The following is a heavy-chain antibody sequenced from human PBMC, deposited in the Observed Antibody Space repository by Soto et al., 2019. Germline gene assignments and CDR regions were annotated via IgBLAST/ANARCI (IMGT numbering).Heavy chain of an antibody. CDR3: AGATTVTRNYYYYGMDV. CDR1: GGTFSSYA. D-gene: IGHD4-17*01. V-gene: IGHV1-69*01. J-gene: IGHJ6*02. CDR2: IIPIFGTA. Sequence: QVQLVQSGAEVKKPGSSVKVSCKASGGTFSSYAISWVRQAPGQGLEWMGGIIPIFGTANYAQKFQGRVTITADESTSTAYMELSSLSSEDTAVYYCAGATTVTRNYYYYGMDVWGQGTTVTVSS.